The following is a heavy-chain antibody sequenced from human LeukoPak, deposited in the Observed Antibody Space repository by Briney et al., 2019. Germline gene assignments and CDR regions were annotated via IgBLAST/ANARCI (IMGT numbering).Heavy chain of an antibody. Sequence: ASVKVSCKASGYTFTGYYMHWVRQAPGQGLEWMGWVNPNSGGTNYAQKFQGRVTMTRDTSISTAYMELSRLRSDDTAVYYCAREPTVDIAAAGTWFDPWGQGTLVTVSS. D-gene: IGHD6-13*01. CDR3: AREPTVDIAAAGTWFDP. V-gene: IGHV1-2*02. CDR2: VNPNSGGT. J-gene: IGHJ5*02. CDR1: GYTFTGYY.